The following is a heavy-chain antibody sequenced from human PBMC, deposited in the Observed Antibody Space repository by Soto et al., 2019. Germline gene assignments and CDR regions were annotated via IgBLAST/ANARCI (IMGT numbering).Heavy chain of an antibody. CDR3: AKALRPSLNFFYYMDV. V-gene: IGHV3-23*01. J-gene: IGHJ6*03. Sequence: EVQLLEAGGGLVQPGVSLRLSCVVAGVTFGSYAMSWVRQAPEKGPEWVAILGGNGFTTYYADSVKGRFTISGDKSKSTLFLQMNSLRADDTGVYYCAKALRPSLNFFYYMDVWGRGTSVTVSS. D-gene: IGHD2-2*01. CDR2: LGGNGFTT. CDR1: GVTFGSYA.